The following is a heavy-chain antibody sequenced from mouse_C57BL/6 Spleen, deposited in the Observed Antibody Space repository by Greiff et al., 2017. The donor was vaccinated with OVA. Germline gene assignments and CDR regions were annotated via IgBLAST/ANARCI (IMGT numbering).Heavy chain of an antibody. V-gene: IGHV1-55*01. J-gene: IGHJ2*01. CDR2: IYPGSGST. CDR3: ARRDLYLGYFDY. CDR1: GYTFTSYW. D-gene: IGHD3-1*01. Sequence: VKLQQPGAELVKPGASVKMSCKASGYTFTSYWITWVKQRPGQGLAWIGDIYPGSGSTNYNEKFKSKATLTVDTSSSTAYMQLSSLTSEDSAVYYCARRDLYLGYFDYWGQGTTLTVSS.